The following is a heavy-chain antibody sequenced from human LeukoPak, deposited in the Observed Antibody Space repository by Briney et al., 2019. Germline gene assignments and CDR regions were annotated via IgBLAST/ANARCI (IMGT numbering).Heavy chain of an antibody. CDR3: ARGPPRNPFDY. V-gene: IGHV3-21*01. CDR2: ISSSSSSYI. J-gene: IGHJ4*02. Sequence: GGSLRLSCAASGFTFSSYSMNWVRQAPGKGLEWVSSISSSSSSYIYYADSVKGRFTISRDNAKNSLYLQMNSLRAEDTAVYYCARGPPRNPFDYWGQGTLVTVSS. CDR1: GFTFSSYS.